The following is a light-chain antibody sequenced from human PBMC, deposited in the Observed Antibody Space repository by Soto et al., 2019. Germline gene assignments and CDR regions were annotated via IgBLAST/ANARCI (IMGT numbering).Light chain of an antibody. CDR2: DAS. J-gene: IGKJ5*01. V-gene: IGKV3-11*01. CDR3: QQRSNWQIT. CDR1: LCVSSY. Sequence: EIWLSQSPATLSCSPGERGTRFCRACLCVSSYLAGYQQKPGQAPRLLNYDASNRTTGIPARFSGSESGTDFTLTISSLKHEDFAVYYCQQRSNWQITFGQGTRLEI.